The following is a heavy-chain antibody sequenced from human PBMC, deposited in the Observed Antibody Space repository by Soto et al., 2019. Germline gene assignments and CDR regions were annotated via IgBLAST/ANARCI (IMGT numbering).Heavy chain of an antibody. CDR3: AKVSAIAARPYYYYYMDV. J-gene: IGHJ6*03. CDR1: GFTFSSYG. Sequence: GGSLRLSCAASGFTFSSYGMHWVRQAPGKGLEGVAVISYDGSNKYYADSVKGRFTISRDNSKNTLYLQMNSLRAEDTAVYYCAKVSAIAARPYYYYYMDVWGKGTTVTVSS. CDR2: ISYDGSNK. D-gene: IGHD6-6*01. V-gene: IGHV3-30*18.